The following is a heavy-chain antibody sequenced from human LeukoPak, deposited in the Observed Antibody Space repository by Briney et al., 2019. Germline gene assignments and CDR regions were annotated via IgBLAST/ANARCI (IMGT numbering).Heavy chain of an antibody. Sequence: GASVKVSCKASGYTFTTYGISWVRQAPGQGLEWMGWISAYNGNIEYAQKFQGRVTMTTDTSTSTAYMELRSLRSDDTAVYYCARGVSYYEESGDRQPEPNWFDPWGQGTLVTVSS. D-gene: IGHD3-22*01. J-gene: IGHJ5*02. V-gene: IGHV1-18*01. CDR2: ISAYNGNI. CDR3: ARGVSYYEESGDRQPEPNWFDP. CDR1: GYTFTTYG.